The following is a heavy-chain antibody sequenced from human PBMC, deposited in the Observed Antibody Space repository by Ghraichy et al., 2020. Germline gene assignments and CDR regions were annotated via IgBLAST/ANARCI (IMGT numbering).Heavy chain of an antibody. CDR1: EFTIADYA. CDR2: ISTSAGDT. Sequence: GGSLRLSCAVSEFTIADYAMSWVRQAAGKGLEWVSLISTSAGDTFYADSVKGRFTISRDNSENTLYLQMNSLRAEDTALYYCTTPGRGYCSSTNGYDGFDIWGQGTMVTVSS. CDR3: TTPGRGYCSSTNGYDGFDI. D-gene: IGHD2-2*01. J-gene: IGHJ3*02. V-gene: IGHV3-23*01.